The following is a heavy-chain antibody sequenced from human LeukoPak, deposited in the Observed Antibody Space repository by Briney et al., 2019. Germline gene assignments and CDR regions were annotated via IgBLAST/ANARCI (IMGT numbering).Heavy chain of an antibody. V-gene: IGHV1-69*01. J-gene: IGHJ5*02. CDR3: ARMSATVTTSWFDP. CDR1: GGTFTSYA. Sequence: SVKVSCKASGGTFTSYAISWVRQAPGQGLEWMGGIIPIFGTANYAQKFQSRVTITADESPSTAYMELSSLRSEDTAVYYCARMSATVTTSWFDPWGQGTLVTVSS. D-gene: IGHD4-11*01. CDR2: IIPIFGTA.